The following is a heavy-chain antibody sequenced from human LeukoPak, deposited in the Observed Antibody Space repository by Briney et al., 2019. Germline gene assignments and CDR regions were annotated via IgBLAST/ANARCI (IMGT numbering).Heavy chain of an antibody. J-gene: IGHJ4*02. CDR2: IKSETDGGTT. CDR3: TTRLFDY. CDR1: GFTVSNAW. V-gene: IGHV3-15*01. Sequence: GGSLRLSCAASGFTVSNAWMSWVRQAPGKGLEWVGRIKSETDGGTTDYAAPVKGRFTISRGDSKNTLYVQMNSLETADTAVYYCTTRLFDYWGQGTLVSVS.